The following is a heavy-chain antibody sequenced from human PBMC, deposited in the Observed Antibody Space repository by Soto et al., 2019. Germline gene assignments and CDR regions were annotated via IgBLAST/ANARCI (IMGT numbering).Heavy chain of an antibody. V-gene: IGHV1-58*01. CDR3: AAPAKYYYDCSGYTPDYYYGMDV. J-gene: IGHJ6*02. CDR2: IVVGSGNT. D-gene: IGHD3-22*01. CDR1: GFTFTSSA. Sequence: SVKVSCKASGFTFTSSAVQWLRQARGQRLEGIGWIVVGSGNTNYAQKFQERVTITWDMSTSTAYMELSSLRSEDTAVYYCAAPAKYYYDCSGYTPDYYYGMDVWGQGTTVTVSS.